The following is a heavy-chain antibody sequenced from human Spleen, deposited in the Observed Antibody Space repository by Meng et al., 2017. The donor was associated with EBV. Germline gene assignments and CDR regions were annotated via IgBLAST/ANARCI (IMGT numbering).Heavy chain of an antibody. Sequence: HLVESGGALVQPGGSLRLSCAASEFTFSHYWMHWVRQAPGEGLVWVSRTNEDGRITNYADSVKGRFTISRDNTKNTLYLQMNSLRAEDTAVYFCSRDLVGSDDDWGQGTLVTVSS. CDR2: TNEDGRIT. V-gene: IGHV3-74*01. J-gene: IGHJ4*02. CDR3: SRDLVGSDDD. D-gene: IGHD6-25*01. CDR1: EFTFSHYW.